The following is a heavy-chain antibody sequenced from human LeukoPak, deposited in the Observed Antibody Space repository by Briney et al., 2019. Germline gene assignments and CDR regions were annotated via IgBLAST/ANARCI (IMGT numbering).Heavy chain of an antibody. V-gene: IGHV3-7*01. CDR3: AEGTTA. J-gene: IGHJ5*02. D-gene: IGHD2/OR15-2a*01. CDR1: GFTFTNHW. Sequence: GGSLRLSCAASGFTFTNHWMSWVRQTPGKGLEWVANINQDGSEKFYVDSVKGRFTISRDNAKNSLYLQMNSLRAEDTAVYYCAEGTTAWGQGTLVTVSS. CDR2: INQDGSEK.